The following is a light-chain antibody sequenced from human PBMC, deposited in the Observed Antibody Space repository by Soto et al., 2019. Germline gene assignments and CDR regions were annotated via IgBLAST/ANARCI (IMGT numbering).Light chain of an antibody. CDR2: YDS. V-gene: IGLV3-21*04. Sequence: SYELTQPPSVLVAPGKTARITCGGNNIGSKSVHWYQQKPGQAPVLVISYDSDRPSGIPERFSGSNSGSTATLTISRVEAGDEADYYCQVWDSSSDHVVFGGGTKLTVL. J-gene: IGLJ2*01. CDR1: NIGSKS. CDR3: QVWDSSSDHVV.